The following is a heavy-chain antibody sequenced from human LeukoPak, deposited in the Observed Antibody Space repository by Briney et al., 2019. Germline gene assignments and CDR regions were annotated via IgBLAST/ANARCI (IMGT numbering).Heavy chain of an antibody. CDR1: GYSFSSYG. J-gene: IGHJ4*02. CDR2: IIPIFGTA. D-gene: IGHD3-10*01. Sequence: SVKVACKTSGYSFSSYGISWVRQAPGQGLEWMGGIIPIFGTANYAQKFQGRVTITADESTSTAYMELSSLRSEDTAVYYCAIYGSGSYYNRFDYWGQGTLVTVSS. V-gene: IGHV1-69*13. CDR3: AIYGSGSYYNRFDY.